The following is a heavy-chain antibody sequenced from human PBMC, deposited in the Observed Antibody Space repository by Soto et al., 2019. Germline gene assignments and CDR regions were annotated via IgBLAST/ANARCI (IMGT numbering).Heavy chain of an antibody. D-gene: IGHD3-16*01. CDR1: GGSISSYY. CDR2: IYYSGST. Sequence: SETLSLTCTVSGGSISSYYWSWTRQPPGKGLEWIGYIYYSGSTNYNPSLKSRVTISVDTSKNQFSLKLSSVTAAGTAVYYCARDFRGIIITFGGWSAFDIWGQGTMVTVSS. V-gene: IGHV4-59*01. J-gene: IGHJ3*02. CDR3: ARDFRGIIITFGGWSAFDI.